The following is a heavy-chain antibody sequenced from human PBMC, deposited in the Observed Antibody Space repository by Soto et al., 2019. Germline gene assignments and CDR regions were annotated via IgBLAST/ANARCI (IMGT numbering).Heavy chain of an antibody. CDR2: ISYDGSNK. CDR1: GFTFSSYA. V-gene: IGHV3-30-3*01. J-gene: IGHJ4*02. Sequence: GGSQRLSCAASGFTFSSYAMHWVRQAPGKGLEWVAVISYDGSNKYYADSVKGRFTISRDNSKNTLYLQMNSLRAEDTAVYYCARGTPYYYDSSGYGFFDYWGQGTLVTVS. CDR3: ARGTPYYYDSSGYGFFDY. D-gene: IGHD3-22*01.